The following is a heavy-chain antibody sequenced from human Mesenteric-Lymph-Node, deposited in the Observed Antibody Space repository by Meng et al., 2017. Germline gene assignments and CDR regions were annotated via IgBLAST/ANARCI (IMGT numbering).Heavy chain of an antibody. CDR1: GFTFSSYW. CDR3: ASDLRTASDY. V-gene: IGHV3-74*01. Sequence: GGSLRLSCAASGFTFSSYWMNWVRQAPGKGLVWVSRIDNDGIDTGYADSVKGRFTISRDNAKNTLYLQMNSLRVEGTGLYYCASDLRTASDYWGQGTLVTGSS. D-gene: IGHD2-21*01. J-gene: IGHJ4*02. CDR2: IDNDGIDT.